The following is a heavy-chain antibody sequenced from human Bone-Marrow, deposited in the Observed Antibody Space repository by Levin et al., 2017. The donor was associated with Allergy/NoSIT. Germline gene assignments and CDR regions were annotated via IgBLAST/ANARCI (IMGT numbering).Heavy chain of an antibody. CDR3: ATHTPGYSSGWG. J-gene: IGHJ4*02. CDR1: GGSFSSGNW. V-gene: IGHV4-4*01. Sequence: GSLRLSCAVSGGSFSSGNWWTWVRQPPGKGLEWIGQIYHDEGTDYDPSPKSRATISLDKPKNEFSLKLTSVTDADTAVYFCATHTPGYSSGWGWGPGTLVTVSS. CDR2: IYHDEGT. D-gene: IGHD6-19*01.